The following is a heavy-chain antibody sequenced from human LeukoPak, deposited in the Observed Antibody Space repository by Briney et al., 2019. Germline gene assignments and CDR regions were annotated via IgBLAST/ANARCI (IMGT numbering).Heavy chain of an antibody. V-gene: IGHV3-48*01. J-gene: IGHJ6*03. CDR1: GFTFSSYS. CDR3: AARYSSSWYVPYYYMDV. CDR2: ISLSSGAI. D-gene: IGHD6-13*01. Sequence: GGSLRLSCAASGFTFSSYSMTWVRQAPGKGLEWVSYISLSSGAIYYVDSVKGRFTISRDNAKNSLYLQMNSLRAEDTAVYYCAARYSSSWYVPYYYMDVWGKGTTVTVSS.